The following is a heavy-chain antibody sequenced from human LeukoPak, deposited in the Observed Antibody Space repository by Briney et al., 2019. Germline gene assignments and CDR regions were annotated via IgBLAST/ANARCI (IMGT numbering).Heavy chain of an antibody. CDR2: ISGSGDYT. D-gene: IGHD3-22*01. CDR1: GFTFGTFW. CDR3: AKSSSPPYYYDSSGYCFDY. J-gene: IGHJ4*02. Sequence: GGSLRLSCEASGFTFGTFWMSWVRQAPGKGLEWVSAISGSGDYTYYADSVKGRFTISRDNSKNTLYLQMNSLRAEDTAVYYCAKSSSPPYYYDSSGYCFDYWGQGTLVTVSS. V-gene: IGHV3-23*01.